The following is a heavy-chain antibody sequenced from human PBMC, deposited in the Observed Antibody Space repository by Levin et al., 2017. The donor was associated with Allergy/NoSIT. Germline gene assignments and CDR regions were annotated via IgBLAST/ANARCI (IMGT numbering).Heavy chain of an antibody. CDR2: INSNGGIT. J-gene: IGHJ6*02. CDR1: GFTFSSYA. Sequence: GGSLRLSCSASGFTFSSYAMHWVRQAPGKGLEYVSRINSNGGITFYVEPVKGRFTISRDNSKSTLYLQMSSLTTEDTAVYYCVRDWFGETVWGQGTTVTVSS. D-gene: IGHD3-10*01. CDR3: VRDWFGETV. V-gene: IGHV3-64D*06.